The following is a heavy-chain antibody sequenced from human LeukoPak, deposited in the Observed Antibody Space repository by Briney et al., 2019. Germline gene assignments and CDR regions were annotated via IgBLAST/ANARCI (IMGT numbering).Heavy chain of an antibody. J-gene: IGHJ4*02. V-gene: IGHV1-69*01. D-gene: IGHD3-10*01. CDR3: ARSTNSRPYYYGSGNYFDY. CDR2: IIPIFGTA. CDR1: GGTFSSYA. Sequence: SVKVSCKASGGTFSSYAISWVRQAPGQGLEWMGGIIPIFGTANYAQKFQGRVTITADESTSTAYMELSSLSSEDTAVYYCARSTNSRPYYYGSGNYFDYWGQGTLVTVSS.